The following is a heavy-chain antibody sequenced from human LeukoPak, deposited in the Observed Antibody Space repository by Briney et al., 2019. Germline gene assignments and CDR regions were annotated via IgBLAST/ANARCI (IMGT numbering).Heavy chain of an antibody. V-gene: IGHV3-30-3*01. CDR1: GFTFSSYA. CDR3: ARDYRPYYDSGNDAFDI. D-gene: IGHD3-22*01. CDR2: ISYDGSNK. Sequence: PGGSLRLSCAASGFTFSSYAMHWVRQAPGKGLEWVAVISYDGSNKYYADSVKGRFTISRDNSKNTLYLQMNSLGAEDTAVYYCARDYRPYYDSGNDAFDIWGQGTMVTVSS. J-gene: IGHJ3*02.